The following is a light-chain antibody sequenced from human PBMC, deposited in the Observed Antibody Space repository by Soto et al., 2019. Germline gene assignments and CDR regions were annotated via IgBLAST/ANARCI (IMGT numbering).Light chain of an antibody. V-gene: IGKV1-39*01. CDR1: QAISNY. CDR2: AAS. CDR3: QQSYSTPWT. Sequence: DIDLTQSPSFLSASVGNRVTITCRASQAISNYLNWYQQKPGTAPNLLLYAASTLQSGVPSRFSGGGSGTDFTLTICGLQPEDFATYCCQQSYSTPWTCAQGTKVDIK. J-gene: IGKJ1*01.